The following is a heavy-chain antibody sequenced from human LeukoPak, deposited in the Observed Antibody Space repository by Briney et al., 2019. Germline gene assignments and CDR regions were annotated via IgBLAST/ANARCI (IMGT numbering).Heavy chain of an antibody. V-gene: IGHV4-34*01. CDR1: GGSFSGYY. J-gene: IGHJ4*02. D-gene: IGHD3-22*01. CDR2: INHSGST. CDR3: AREPYYYDSSGYYSYFDY. Sequence: SETLPLTCAVYGGSFSGYYWSWIRQPPGKGLEWIGEINHSGSTNYNPSLKSRVTISVDTSKNQFSLKLSSVTAADTAVYYCAREPYYYDSSGYYSYFDYWGQGTLVTVSS.